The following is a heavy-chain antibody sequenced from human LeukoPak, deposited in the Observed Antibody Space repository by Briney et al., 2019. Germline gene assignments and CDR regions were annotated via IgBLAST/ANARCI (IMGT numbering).Heavy chain of an antibody. V-gene: IGHV1-18*01. CDR1: GYTFTSYG. D-gene: IGHD3-22*01. Sequence: ASVKVSCKASGYTFTSYGISWVRQAPGQGLEWMGWISAYNGNTNYAQKLQGRVTMTTDTSTSTAYMELRSLRSDDTAVYYCARARPVDNMIVDSEGFDYWGQGTLVTASS. J-gene: IGHJ4*02. CDR2: ISAYNGNT. CDR3: ARARPVDNMIVDSEGFDY.